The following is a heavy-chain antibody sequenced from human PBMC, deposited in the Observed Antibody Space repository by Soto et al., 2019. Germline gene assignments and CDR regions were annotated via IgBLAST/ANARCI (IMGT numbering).Heavy chain of an antibody. CDR2: IYYSGST. CDR3: ARDNVLLWFGELHRYGMDV. Sequence: PSETLSLTCTFSGGSIISYYWSWIRQPPGKGLEWIGYIYYSGSTNYNPSLKSRVTISVDTSKNQFSLKLSSVTAADTAVYYCARDNVLLWFGELHRYGMDVWGQGTTVTVSS. CDR1: GGSIISYY. D-gene: IGHD3-10*01. V-gene: IGHV4-59*01. J-gene: IGHJ6*02.